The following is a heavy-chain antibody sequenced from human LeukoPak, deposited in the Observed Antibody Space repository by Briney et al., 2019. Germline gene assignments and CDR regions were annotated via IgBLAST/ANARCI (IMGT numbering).Heavy chain of an antibody. CDR1: GGSFSGYY. V-gene: IGHV4-34*01. Sequence: SETLSLTCAGYGGSFSGYYWSWIRQPPGKGLEWIGEINHSGSTNYNPSLTSRVTISVDTSKNQFSLKLSSVTAADTAVYYCARGRPYYYGSGSYYGARQTIDYWGQGTLVTVSS. J-gene: IGHJ4*02. CDR2: INHSGST. CDR3: ARGRPYYYGSGSYYGARQTIDY. D-gene: IGHD3-10*01.